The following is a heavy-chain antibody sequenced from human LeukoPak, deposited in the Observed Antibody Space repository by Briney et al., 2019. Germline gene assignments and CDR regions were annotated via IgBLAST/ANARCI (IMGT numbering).Heavy chain of an antibody. J-gene: IGHJ5*02. Sequence: SETLSLTCTVSGASISNFYWSWIRQPPGKGLEWIGDIYYSRRTNYNPSLKSRGTMSVDTSKNQFSLKLRSVTAADTAVYYCARPHCSSPSCQRTGSAPGGQGPLVTV. CDR1: GASISNFY. V-gene: IGHV4-59*01. CDR3: ARPHCSSPSCQRTGSAP. D-gene: IGHD2-2*01. CDR2: IYYSRRT.